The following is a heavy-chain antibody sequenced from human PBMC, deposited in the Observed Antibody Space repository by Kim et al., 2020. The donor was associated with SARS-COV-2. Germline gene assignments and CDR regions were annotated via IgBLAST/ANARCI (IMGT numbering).Heavy chain of an antibody. J-gene: IGHJ6*02. V-gene: IGHV4-34*01. CDR2: INHSGST. CDR1: GGSFSGYY. D-gene: IGHD5-12*01. CDR3: ARWQERWLQLPSYYYYGMDV. Sequence: SETLSLTCAVYGGSFSGYYWSWIRQPPGKGLEWIGEINHSGSTNYNPSLKSRVTISVDTSKNQFSLKLSSVTAADTAVYYCARWQERWLQLPSYYYYGMDVWGQGTTVTVSS.